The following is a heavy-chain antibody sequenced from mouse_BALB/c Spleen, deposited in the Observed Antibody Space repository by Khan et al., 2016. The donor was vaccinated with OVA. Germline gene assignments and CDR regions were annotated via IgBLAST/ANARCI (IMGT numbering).Heavy chain of an antibody. J-gene: IGHJ2*01. V-gene: IGHV1-63*02. CDR3: AEKGAGRDTSDYCDY. CDR1: GYTFTNYW. CDR2: IYPGGGYT. D-gene: IGHD3-1*01. Sequence: VQLQQSGAELVRPGTSVKMSCKAAGYTFTNYWIGWVKQRPGHGLEWVGDIYPGGGYTNYNEKFKGKATLTVDTSSSTSYMQLRSLTSADPAFYYCAEKGAGRDTSDYCDYWGQGTTLTVSA.